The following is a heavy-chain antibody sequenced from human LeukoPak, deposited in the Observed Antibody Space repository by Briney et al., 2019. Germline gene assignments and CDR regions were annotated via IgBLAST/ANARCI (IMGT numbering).Heavy chain of an antibody. Sequence: GGSLRLSCVASGFPFSSYWMTWVRQAPGKGLEWVANIKQDGSKKSYVDSVKGRFTISRDNSKNTLYLQMNSLRAEDTAVYYCARGSGWYEPYYFDYWGQGTLVTVSS. CDR3: ARGSGWYEPYYFDY. V-gene: IGHV3-7*04. J-gene: IGHJ4*02. D-gene: IGHD6-19*01. CDR2: IKQDGSKK. CDR1: GFPFSSYW.